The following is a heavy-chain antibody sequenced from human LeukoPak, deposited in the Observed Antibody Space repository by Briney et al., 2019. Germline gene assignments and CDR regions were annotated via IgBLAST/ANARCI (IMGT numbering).Heavy chain of an antibody. Sequence: ASVKVSCKASGGTFSSYAISWVRQAPGQGLEWMGGTIPIFGTANYAQKFQGRVTITTDESTSTAYMELSSLRSEDTAVYYCARVVAARPGRAFDIWGQGTMVTVSS. CDR3: ARVVAARPGRAFDI. V-gene: IGHV1-69*05. J-gene: IGHJ3*02. CDR2: TIPIFGTA. D-gene: IGHD6-6*01. CDR1: GGTFSSYA.